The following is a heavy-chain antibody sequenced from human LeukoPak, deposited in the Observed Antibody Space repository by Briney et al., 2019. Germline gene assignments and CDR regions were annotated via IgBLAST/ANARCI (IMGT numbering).Heavy chain of an antibody. Sequence: GGSLRLSCAASGFTFGDYGMHWVRQAPGMGLEWVGVVSYDGRNKHHADSVKGRFTISRDNSKNTLYLQMNSLRAEDTAVYYCARGIPSDYWGQGILVTVSS. J-gene: IGHJ4*02. CDR3: ARGIPSDY. V-gene: IGHV3-30*03. CDR1: GFTFGDYG. CDR2: VSYDGRNK.